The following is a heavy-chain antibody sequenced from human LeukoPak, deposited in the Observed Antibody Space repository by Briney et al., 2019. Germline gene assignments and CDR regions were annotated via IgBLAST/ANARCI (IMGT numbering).Heavy chain of an antibody. CDR1: GGSISSSSYY. CDR3: ARGSMVRGAKGAFDT. Sequence: SETLSLTCTVSGGSISSSSYYWGWIRQPPGKGLEWIGSIYYSGSTYYNPSLKSRVTISVDTSKNQFSLKLSSVTAADTAVYYCARGSMVRGAKGAFDTWGQGTMVTVSS. J-gene: IGHJ3*02. D-gene: IGHD3-10*01. V-gene: IGHV4-39*01. CDR2: IYYSGST.